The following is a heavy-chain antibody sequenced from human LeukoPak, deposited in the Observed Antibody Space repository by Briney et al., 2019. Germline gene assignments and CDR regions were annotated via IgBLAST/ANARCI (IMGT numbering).Heavy chain of an antibody. V-gene: IGHV3-30*02. CDR3: AREKQQLGPFDY. J-gene: IGHJ4*02. Sequence: GGSLRLSCAASGITFSYFGMHWVRQAPGKGLEWVAFIRYDGSNQYYADSVKGRFTISRDNSKNTLYVQMTSLRAEDTAVYYCAREKQQLGPFDYWGQGTLVTVSS. CDR1: GITFSYFG. CDR2: IRYDGSNQ. D-gene: IGHD6-13*01.